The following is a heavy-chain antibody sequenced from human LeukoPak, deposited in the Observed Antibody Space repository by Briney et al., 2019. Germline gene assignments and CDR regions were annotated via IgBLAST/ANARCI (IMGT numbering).Heavy chain of an antibody. CDR3: ARGAGYYDILTGYIRGYFFDY. V-gene: IGHV4-59*01. CDR2: IYYNGRT. J-gene: IGHJ4*02. CDR1: GGSIGTSY. Sequence: PSETLSLTCTVSGGSIGTSYWSWIRQPPGEGLEWIGYIYYNGRTNSNSSLKSRVTTSVDTSKNQFSLKLSSVTAADTAVYYCARGAGYYDILTGYIRGYFFDYWGQGILVTVSS. D-gene: IGHD3-9*01.